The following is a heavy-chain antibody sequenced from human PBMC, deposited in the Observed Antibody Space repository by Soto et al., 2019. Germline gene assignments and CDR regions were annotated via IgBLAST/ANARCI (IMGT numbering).Heavy chain of an antibody. CDR2: IYSGGST. J-gene: IGHJ4*02. D-gene: IGHD2-2*02. CDR3: ATYTSLDY. CDR1: GFTVSNNY. Sequence: EVQLVETGGGLIQPGGSLRLSCAASGFTVSNNYMSWVRQAPGKGLEWVSLIYSGGSTFYADSVKGRFTISSDNSKNTLFLQMNSLRAEDTAVYFCATYTSLDYWGQGTLVTVSS. V-gene: IGHV3-53*02.